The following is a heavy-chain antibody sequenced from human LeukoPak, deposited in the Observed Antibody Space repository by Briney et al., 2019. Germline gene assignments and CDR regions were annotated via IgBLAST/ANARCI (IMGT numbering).Heavy chain of an antibody. V-gene: IGHV1-69*06. CDR1: GYTLTELS. Sequence: SVKVSCKVSGYTLTELSMHWVRQAPGQGLEWMGGIIPIFGTANYAQKFQGRVTITADKSTSTAYMELSSLRSEDTAVYYCARDLTYYYDSSGPPPEDWGQGTLVTVSS. CDR3: ARDLTYYYDSSGPPPED. CDR2: IIPIFGTA. J-gene: IGHJ4*02. D-gene: IGHD3-22*01.